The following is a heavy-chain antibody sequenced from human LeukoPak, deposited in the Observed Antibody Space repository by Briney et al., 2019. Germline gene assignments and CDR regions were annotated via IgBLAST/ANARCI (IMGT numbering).Heavy chain of an antibody. CDR1: GGSLSSYY. CDR2: IYYSGST. CDR3: ARDLRGSSCYDY. J-gene: IGHJ4*02. V-gene: IGHV4-59*01. D-gene: IGHD2-2*01. Sequence: SETLSLTCSVSGGSLSSYYWSWIRQPPGKGLEWIGFIYYSGSTSYNPSLKSRVTISVDTSKNHFSLSLTSVTAADTALYYCARDLRGSSCYDYWGQGTLVTVSS.